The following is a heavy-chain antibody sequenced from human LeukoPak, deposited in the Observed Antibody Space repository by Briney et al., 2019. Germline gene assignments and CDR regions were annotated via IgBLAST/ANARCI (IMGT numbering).Heavy chain of an antibody. CDR1: GGSISSYY. CDR2: IYYSGST. Sequence: PSETLSLTCTVSGGSISSYYWSWIRQPPGKGLEWIGYIYYSGSTNYNPSLKSRVTISVDTSKNQLSLELTSVTAADTAVYYCARTQSSGIVGATTQFDYWGQGTLVTVSS. D-gene: IGHD1-26*01. CDR3: ARTQSSGIVGATTQFDY. V-gene: IGHV4-59*08. J-gene: IGHJ4*02.